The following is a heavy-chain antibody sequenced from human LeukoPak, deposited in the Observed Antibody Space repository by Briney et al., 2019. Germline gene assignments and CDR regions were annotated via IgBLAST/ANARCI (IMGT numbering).Heavy chain of an antibody. D-gene: IGHD6-25*01. CDR1: GGSISSGNYY. Sequence: PSETLSLTCTVSGGSISSGNYYWSWIRQPPGKGLEWIGYIYYSGSTYYNPSLKSRATISVDRSKNQFSLKLSSVTAADTAVFYCARYRFDWYFDLWGRGTLVTVSS. J-gene: IGHJ2*01. CDR3: ARYRFDWYFDL. V-gene: IGHV4-30-4*01. CDR2: IYYSGST.